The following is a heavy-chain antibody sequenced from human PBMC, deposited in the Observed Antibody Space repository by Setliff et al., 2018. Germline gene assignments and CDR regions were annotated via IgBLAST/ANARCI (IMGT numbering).Heavy chain of an antibody. Sequence: GGSLRLSCAASGFTFSSYWMTWVRQAPGKGPERVANINEDGSDSYATIYAASVRGRFTISRDDSKNTAYLQMNSLKTEDTAVYYCAAAPAGSDVFDMWGQGTMVTVSS. CDR1: GFTFSSYW. J-gene: IGHJ3*02. CDR3: AAAPAGSDVFDM. V-gene: IGHV3-73*01. D-gene: IGHD6-13*01. CDR2: INEDGSDSYAT.